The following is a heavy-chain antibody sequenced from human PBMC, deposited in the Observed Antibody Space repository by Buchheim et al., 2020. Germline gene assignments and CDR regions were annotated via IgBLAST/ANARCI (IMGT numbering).Heavy chain of an antibody. CDR3: ARGYNFGYNYYYGMDV. D-gene: IGHD5-12*01. J-gene: IGHJ6*02. CDR2: IRSDGGET. CDR1: GFLFSTYW. V-gene: IGHV3-74*01. Sequence: EVRLVESGGGLVRPGDSLRLSCGASGFLFSTYWMYWVRQVPGKGLVWVSRIRSDGGETNYADSVRGRFAVSRDNARTTLFLQMNSLRVEDTGVYFCARGYNFGYNYYYGMDVWGRGT.